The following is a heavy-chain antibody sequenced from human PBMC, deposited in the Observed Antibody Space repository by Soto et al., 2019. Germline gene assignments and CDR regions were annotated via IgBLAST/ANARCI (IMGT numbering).Heavy chain of an antibody. D-gene: IGHD4-17*01. CDR3: VTSYHDYGVPFDV. V-gene: IGHV4-4*07. J-gene: IGHJ3*01. Sequence: PSETLSLTCTVSGGSISRYYWSWIRQPAGKGLEWIGRIYISGSTNYNPSLKSRVTVSLDTSKNHFSLKLNSVTAADTAVYYCVTSYHDYGVPFDVWGQGTMVTV. CDR1: GGSISRYY. CDR2: IYISGST.